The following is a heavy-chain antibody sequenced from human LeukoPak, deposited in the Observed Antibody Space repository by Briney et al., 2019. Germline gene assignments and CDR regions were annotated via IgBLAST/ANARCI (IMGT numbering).Heavy chain of an antibody. D-gene: IGHD3-16*01. CDR3: ARVWEDDYVWGTESPAYYYYYGMDV. J-gene: IGHJ6*02. V-gene: IGHV1-69*04. CDR1: GGTFSSYA. CDR2: IIPILGIA. Sequence: SVTVSCKSSGGTFSSYAISWVRQAPGQGLEWMGRIIPILGIANYAQKFQGRVTITADKSTSTAYMELSSLRSEDTAVYYCARVWEDDYVWGTESPAYYYYYGMDVWGQGTTVTVSS.